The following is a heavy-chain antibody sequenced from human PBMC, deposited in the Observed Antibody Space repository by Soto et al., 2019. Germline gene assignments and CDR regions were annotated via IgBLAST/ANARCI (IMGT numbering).Heavy chain of an antibody. CDR3: ARDIGRVRGVAEFDY. J-gene: IGHJ4*02. D-gene: IGHD1-26*01. Sequence: EVQLVESGGGLVKPGGSLRLSCAASGFTFGTYSMNWVRQAPGKGLEWVSSISSSSSYIFYGDSVTGRFTISRDNAKNSLYLQMNSLRAEDTAVYYCARDIGRVRGVAEFDYWGQGTLVTVSS. CDR1: GFTFGTYS. CDR2: ISSSSSYI. V-gene: IGHV3-21*01.